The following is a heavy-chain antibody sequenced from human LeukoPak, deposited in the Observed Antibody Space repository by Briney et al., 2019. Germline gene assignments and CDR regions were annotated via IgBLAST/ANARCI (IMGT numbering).Heavy chain of an antibody. CDR3: ARDKEGSSGWTPYYFDY. CDR2: IIPILGIA. J-gene: IGHJ4*02. Sequence: SVKVSCKASGGTFSSYAISWVRQAPGQGLEWMGRIIPILGIANYAQKFQGGVTITADKSTSTAYMELSSLRSEDTAVYYCARDKEGSSGWTPYYFDYWGQGTLVTVSS. V-gene: IGHV1-69*04. CDR1: GGTFSSYA. D-gene: IGHD6-19*01.